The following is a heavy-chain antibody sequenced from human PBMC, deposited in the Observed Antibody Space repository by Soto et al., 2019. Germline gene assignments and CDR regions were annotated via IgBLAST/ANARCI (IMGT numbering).Heavy chain of an antibody. Sequence: GGSLRLSCAASGFTFSSYAMHWVRQAPGKGLEWVAVISYDGSNKYYADSVKGRFTISRDNSKNTLYLQMNSLRAEDTAVYYCARDDPRYCTNCLDVWGQGTTVTVSS. D-gene: IGHD2-8*01. CDR1: GFTFSSYA. CDR3: ARDDPRYCTNCLDV. V-gene: IGHV3-30-3*01. J-gene: IGHJ6*02. CDR2: ISYDGSNK.